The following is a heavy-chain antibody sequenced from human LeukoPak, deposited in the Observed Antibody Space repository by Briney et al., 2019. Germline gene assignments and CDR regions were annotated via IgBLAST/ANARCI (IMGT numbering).Heavy chain of an antibody. CDR1: GXTFSDYY. CDR2: ISSSSSYS. Sequence: GGSLRLSWAASGXTFSDYYMSWIRQAPGKGLEWISYISSSSSYSVYADSVKGRFTISRDNAKNSLYLEMNSLRADDTAVYYCARDGSKRDYWGQGALVIVSS. J-gene: IGHJ4*02. V-gene: IGHV3-11*06. D-gene: IGHD2-15*01. CDR3: ARDGSKRDY.